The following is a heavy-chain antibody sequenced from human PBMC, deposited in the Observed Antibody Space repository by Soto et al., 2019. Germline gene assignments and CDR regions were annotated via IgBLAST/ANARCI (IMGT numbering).Heavy chain of an antibody. CDR3: ARMYTSGWFDP. CDR1: GGSISDYY. CDR2: IYYSGGT. Sequence: LSLTCTVSGGSISDYYWSLIRQPPGKGLEWIGYIYYSGGTDYNPSLKSRVTISVDTSKNQFSLKLSSVTAADTAVYYCARMYTSGWFDPWGQGTLVTVSS. J-gene: IGHJ5*02. V-gene: IGHV4-59*01. D-gene: IGHD6-25*01.